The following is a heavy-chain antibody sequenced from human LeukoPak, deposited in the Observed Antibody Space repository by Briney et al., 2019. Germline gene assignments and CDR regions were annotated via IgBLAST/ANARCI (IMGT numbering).Heavy chain of an antibody. J-gene: IGHJ4*02. CDR2: IYYSGST. CDR1: GGSISSYY. Sequence: SETLSLTCTVSGGSISSYYWSWIRQPPGNGLEWIGYIYYSGSTNYNPSLMSRVAMSLDTSKNQFSLKLSSVSVADTAVYYCARDPGYCSGTNYYPTYYHDYWGQGTLVTVSS. D-gene: IGHD2-2*01. CDR3: ARDPGYCSGTNYYPTYYHDY. V-gene: IGHV4-59*12.